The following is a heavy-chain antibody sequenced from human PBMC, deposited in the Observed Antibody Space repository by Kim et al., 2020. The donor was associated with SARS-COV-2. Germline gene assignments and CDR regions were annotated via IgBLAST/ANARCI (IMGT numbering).Heavy chain of an antibody. V-gene: IGHV4-31*02. J-gene: IGHJ5*02. CDR3: ARVPFSAAGTCWFDP. Sequence: QSHKSRVTISVDTSKNQFSLKLGAVTAADTAVYYCARVPFSAAGTCWFDPWGQGTLVTVSS. D-gene: IGHD6-13*01.